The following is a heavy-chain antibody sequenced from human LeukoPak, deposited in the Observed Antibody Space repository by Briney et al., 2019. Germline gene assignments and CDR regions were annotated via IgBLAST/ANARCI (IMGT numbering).Heavy chain of an antibody. CDR3: ARDIGHDSSGFDY. V-gene: IGHV3-21*01. CDR2: ITSSSSYI. CDR1: GFTFSSYS. Sequence: GGSLRLSCAASGFTFSSYSMNWVRQAPGKGLEWVSSITSSSSYIYYADSVKGRFTISRDNAKNSLYLQMNSLRAEDTAVYYCARDIGHDSSGFDYWGQGTLVTVSS. J-gene: IGHJ4*02. D-gene: IGHD3-22*01.